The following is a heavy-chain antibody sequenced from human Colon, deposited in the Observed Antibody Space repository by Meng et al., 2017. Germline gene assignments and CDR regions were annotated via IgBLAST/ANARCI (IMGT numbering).Heavy chain of an antibody. J-gene: IGHJ5*02. CDR2: VVPSSGAT. CDR1: GFSFVGYY. CDR3: ARSDPQLDA. D-gene: IGHD1-1*01. Sequence: QLVQSGTEVKKPGASVKVSCKTSGFSFVGYYIHWLRQAPGQGFEWIGWVVPSSGATIYAPKFLGRVTLTRDTSITTAYMELTSLTSDDTAVYYCARSDPQLDAWGQGTLVTVSS. V-gene: IGHV1-2*02.